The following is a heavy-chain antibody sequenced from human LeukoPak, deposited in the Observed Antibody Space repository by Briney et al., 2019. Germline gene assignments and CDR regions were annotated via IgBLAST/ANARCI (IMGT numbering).Heavy chain of an antibody. D-gene: IGHD3-10*01. V-gene: IGHV3-30*04. CDR1: GFTFSSYA. CDR2: ISYDGSNK. Sequence: PGGSLRLSCAASGFTFSSYAMHWVRQAPGKGLEWVAVISYDGSNKYYADSVKGRFTISRDNSKNTLYLQMNSLRAEDTAVYYCAKDTRYYYGSGSSRTYYFDYWGQGTLVTVSS. J-gene: IGHJ4*02. CDR3: AKDTRYYYGSGSSRTYYFDY.